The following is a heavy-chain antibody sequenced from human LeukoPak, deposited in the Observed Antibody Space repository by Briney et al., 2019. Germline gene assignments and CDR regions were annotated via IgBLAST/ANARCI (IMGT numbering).Heavy chain of an antibody. CDR1: GFTFSSYG. V-gene: IGHV3-NL1*01. CDR2: INGIGTSL. J-gene: IGHJ4*02. D-gene: IGHD6-19*01. CDR3: AKSVGIAMAGHFDS. Sequence: GGSLRLSCAASGFTFSSYGMHWVRQAPGKGLEWVSGINGIGTSLYYADSVKGRFTISRDDSDNTLYLQVSSVRVEDTAVYYCAKSVGIAMAGHFDSWGQGTLVTVSS.